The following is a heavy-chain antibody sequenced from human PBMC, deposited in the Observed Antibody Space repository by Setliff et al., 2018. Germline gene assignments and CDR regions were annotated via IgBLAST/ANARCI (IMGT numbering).Heavy chain of an antibody. J-gene: IGHJ6*03. Sequence: PSETLSLTCTVSGGSISSGGYYWSWIRQHPGKGLEWIGYIYYSGSTNYNPSLKSRVTMSVDTSKNQFSLNLYSVTAADTAVYYCARVSYYGSFSYNYYMDVWGKGTTVTVSS. CDR3: ARVSYYGSFSYNYYMDV. D-gene: IGHD3-10*01. CDR2: IYYSGST. CDR1: GGSISSGGYY. V-gene: IGHV4-61*08.